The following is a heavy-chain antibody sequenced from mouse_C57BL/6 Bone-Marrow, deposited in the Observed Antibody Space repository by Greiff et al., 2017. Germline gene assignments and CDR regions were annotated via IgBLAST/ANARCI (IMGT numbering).Heavy chain of an antibody. CDR2: IDPEDGDT. V-gene: IGHV14-1*01. J-gene: IGHJ1*03. Sequence: EVQLQQSGAELVRPGASVKLSCTASGFNIKDYYMHWVKQRPEQGLEWIGRIDPEDGDTEYAPKFQGKATMTADTYSNTAYLQLSSLTSEDTAVYYCIIYYYGSSYWYFDVGGTGTTVTVSS. CDR1: GFNIKDYY. D-gene: IGHD1-1*01. CDR3: IIYYYGSSYWYFDV.